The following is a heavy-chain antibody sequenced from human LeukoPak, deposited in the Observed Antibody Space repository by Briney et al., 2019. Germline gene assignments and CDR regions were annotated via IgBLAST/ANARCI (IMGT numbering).Heavy chain of an antibody. CDR2: ISGSGGST. D-gene: IGHD3-10*01. CDR1: GFTFSSDA. CDR3: AKGWFGELLAHFDY. J-gene: IGHJ4*02. V-gene: IGHV3-23*01. Sequence: PGGSLRLSCAASGFTFSSDAMSWVRQAPGKGLEWVSAISGSGGSTYYADSVKGRFTISRDNSKNTLYLQMNSLRAEDTAVYYCAKGWFGELLAHFDYWGQGTLVTVSS.